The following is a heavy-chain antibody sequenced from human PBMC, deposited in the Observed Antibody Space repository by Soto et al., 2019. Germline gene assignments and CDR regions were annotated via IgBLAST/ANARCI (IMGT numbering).Heavy chain of an antibody. Sequence: QVQLVQSGAEVKKPGASVKVSCKASGYTFTSYGISWVRQAPGQGLEWMGWISAYNGNTNYAQKLQGRVTMTTDTATSTDSMGLRSLRSDDTAVNYCARDPTLGHDFWSGFSAVDYWGQGTLVTVSS. CDR3: ARDPTLGHDFWSGFSAVDY. J-gene: IGHJ4*02. CDR2: ISAYNGNT. CDR1: GYTFTSYG. V-gene: IGHV1-18*01. D-gene: IGHD3-3*01.